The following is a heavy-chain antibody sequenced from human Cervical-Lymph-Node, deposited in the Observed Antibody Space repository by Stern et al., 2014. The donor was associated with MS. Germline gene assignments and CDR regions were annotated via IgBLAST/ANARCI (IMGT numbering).Heavy chain of an antibody. CDR2: SSGSDGST. V-gene: IGHV3-23*04. J-gene: IGHJ4*02. CDR3: AKVYGSGPFDY. D-gene: IGHD6-19*01. CDR1: GFTFSSYA. Sequence: EVQLVESGGTLVQPGGSLRLSCAASGFTFSSYALSWVRPAPGTGLGWVSVSSGSDGSTCYADSVKGRFTISRDNSKNTLFLQMNSLRAEDTAVYYCAKVYGSGPFDYWGQGTLVTVSS.